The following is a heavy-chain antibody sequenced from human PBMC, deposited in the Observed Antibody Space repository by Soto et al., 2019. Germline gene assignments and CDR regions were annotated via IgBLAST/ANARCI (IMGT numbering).Heavy chain of an antibody. D-gene: IGHD3-10*01. CDR2: INHSGSS. CDR1: GGPFSAYY. J-gene: IGHJ3*02. V-gene: IGHV4-34*01. CDR3: ARTEITVRGAPLLRRRSSNDAFDM. Sequence: QVQLQQWGAGLLKPSETLSLTCAVYGGPFSAYYWSWIRQPPGKGLEWIGQINHSGSSNYNPSLKSRDTMSVDSSKNQFSLKLRSVTAADTAVYYCARTEITVRGAPLLRRRSSNDAFDMWGQGTMVTVSS.